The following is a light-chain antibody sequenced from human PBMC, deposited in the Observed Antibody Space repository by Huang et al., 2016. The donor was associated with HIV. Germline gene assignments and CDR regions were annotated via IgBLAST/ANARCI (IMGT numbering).Light chain of an antibody. CDR2: DAS. J-gene: IGKJ4*01. CDR1: QDITDA. Sequence: AIQLTQSPSFLSASVGDRVTITCRASQDITDALAWYQQKPGKPPKVLIYDASSLESGVPSRVSGSGSGADFTLTISSLQAEDFATYYCPQFKNYPLTFGGGTKVEVK. V-gene: IGKV1D-13*01. CDR3: PQFKNYPLT.